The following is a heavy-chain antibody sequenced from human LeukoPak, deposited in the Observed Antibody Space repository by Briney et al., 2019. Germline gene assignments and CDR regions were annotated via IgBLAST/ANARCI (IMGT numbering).Heavy chain of an antibody. J-gene: IGHJ4*02. D-gene: IGHD7-27*01. CDR2: ISSSSSTI. Sequence: GGSLRLSCAASGFTFSSYSMNWVRQVPGKGLEWVSYISSSSSTIYYADSVKGRFTISRDNAKNSLYLQMNSLRAEDTAVYYCARDANWGSLDYWGQGTLVTVSS. CDR3: ARDANWGSLDY. CDR1: GFTFSSYS. V-gene: IGHV3-48*04.